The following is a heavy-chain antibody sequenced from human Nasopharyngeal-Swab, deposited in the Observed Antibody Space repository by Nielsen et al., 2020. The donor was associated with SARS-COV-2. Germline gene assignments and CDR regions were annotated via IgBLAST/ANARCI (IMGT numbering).Heavy chain of an antibody. CDR2: ISGSGGST. J-gene: IGHJ4*02. CDR1: GFTFSSYA. V-gene: IGHV3-23*01. Sequence: GESLKISCAASGFTFSSYAMSWVRQAPGKGLEWVSAISGSGGSTYHADSVKGRFTISRDNSKNTLYLQMNSLRAEDTAVYYCATTGMVVAATWYFDYWGQGTLVTVSS. D-gene: IGHD2-15*01. CDR3: ATTGMVVAATWYFDY.